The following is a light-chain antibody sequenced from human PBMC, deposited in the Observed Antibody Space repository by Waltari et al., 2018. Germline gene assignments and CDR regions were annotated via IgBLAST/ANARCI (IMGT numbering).Light chain of an antibody. CDR1: QGITND. CDR3: LQHNAYPRT. V-gene: IGKV1-17*01. CDR2: EAS. J-gene: IGKJ2*01. Sequence: DIQMTQSPSSLSASVGDRVTITCRASQGITNDLGWYQQKPGKAPKRLIYEASSLKSGVPSRFSGSGFGTEFTLTISSLQPEDFATYYCLQHNAYPRTFGQGTKLEIK.